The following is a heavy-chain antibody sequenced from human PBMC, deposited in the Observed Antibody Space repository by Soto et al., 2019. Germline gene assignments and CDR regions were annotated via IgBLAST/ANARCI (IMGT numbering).Heavy chain of an antibody. D-gene: IGHD3-3*01. Sequence: SETLSLTCTVSGGSISSYYWNWIRQPPGKGLEWIGYIYYSGTTNYNPSLKSRVTISVDASKNQFSLILGSVTAADTAVYYCARTRLNHDFWSGYQYWGQGTLVTVSS. J-gene: IGHJ4*02. CDR3: ARTRLNHDFWSGYQY. CDR1: GGSISSYY. CDR2: IYYSGTT. V-gene: IGHV4-59*01.